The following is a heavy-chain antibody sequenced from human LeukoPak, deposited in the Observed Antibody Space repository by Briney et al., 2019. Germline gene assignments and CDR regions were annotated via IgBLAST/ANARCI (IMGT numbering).Heavy chain of an antibody. CDR3: ARESVNPRDVFDI. CDR1: GFTLSNCA. CDR2: ISYDGSNK. Sequence: GGSLRLSCAAAGFTLSNCAMHWVRQAPGKGLEWVAVISYDGSNKYYADSVKGRFTISRDNSKNTLYLQMNSLRAEDTAVYYCARESVNPRDVFDIWGQGTMVTVSS. V-gene: IGHV3-30*04. J-gene: IGHJ3*02. D-gene: IGHD1-14*01.